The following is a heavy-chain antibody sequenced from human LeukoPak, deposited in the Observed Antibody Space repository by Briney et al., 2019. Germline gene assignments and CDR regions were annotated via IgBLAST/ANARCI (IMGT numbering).Heavy chain of an antibody. CDR2: ISYDGSNA. D-gene: IGHD6-19*01. CDR3: ARDLVYSSGWFAGELDH. V-gene: IGHV3-30-3*01. CDR1: GFAFSIDV. J-gene: IGHJ4*02. Sequence: RSLRHSCSPPGFAFSIDVMLGVRQAPGRGLEWLAVISYDGSNAGQAESVRGRFTISRDNSKNTLFLQMNSLRPEDTAVYYCARDLVYSSGWFAGELDHWGLGTLVIVSS.